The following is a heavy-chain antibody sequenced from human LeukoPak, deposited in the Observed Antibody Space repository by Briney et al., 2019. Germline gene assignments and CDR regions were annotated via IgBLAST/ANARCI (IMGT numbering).Heavy chain of an antibody. CDR3: ARGWQLGGDLGDAFDI. CDR1: GFSFSSFA. V-gene: IGHV3-23*01. Sequence: GGSLRLSCAASGFSFSSFAMSWVRQTPGKGQEWVSPANGGGDVTHYVDSVKGRFTISRDNSKNTLYLQLDNLRVEDTAVYYCARGWQLGGDLGDAFDIWGQGTMVTVSS. J-gene: IGHJ3*02. CDR2: ANGGGDVT. D-gene: IGHD2-21*01.